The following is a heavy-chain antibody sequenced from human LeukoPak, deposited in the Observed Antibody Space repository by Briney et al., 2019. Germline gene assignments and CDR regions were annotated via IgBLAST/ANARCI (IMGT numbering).Heavy chain of an antibody. J-gene: IGHJ4*02. Sequence: SETLSLTCTVSGGSISSYYWSWIRQPPGKGLEWIGYIYYSGSTNYNPSLKSRVTISVDTSKNQFSLKLSSVTAADTAVYYCAGVPAYGGKGYFDYWGQGTLVTVSS. CDR2: IYYSGST. D-gene: IGHD4-23*01. V-gene: IGHV4-59*01. CDR3: AGVPAYGGKGYFDY. CDR1: GGSISSYY.